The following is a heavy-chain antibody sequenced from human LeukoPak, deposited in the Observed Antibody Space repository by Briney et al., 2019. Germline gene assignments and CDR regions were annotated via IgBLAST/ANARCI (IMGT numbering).Heavy chain of an antibody. D-gene: IGHD2-2*01. Sequence: ASVKVSCKASGGTFSSYATSWVRQAPGQGLEWMGRIIPILGIANYAQKFQGRVTITADKSTSTAYMELSSLRSEDTAVYYCARDHSCSSTSCDVGYYYGMDVWGQGTTVTVSS. J-gene: IGHJ6*02. CDR2: IIPILGIA. CDR1: GGTFSSYA. CDR3: ARDHSCSSTSCDVGYYYGMDV. V-gene: IGHV1-69*04.